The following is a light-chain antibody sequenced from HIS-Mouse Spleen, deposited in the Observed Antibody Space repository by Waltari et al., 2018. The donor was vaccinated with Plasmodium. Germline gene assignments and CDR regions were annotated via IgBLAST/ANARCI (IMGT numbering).Light chain of an antibody. CDR3: YSTDSSGNHRV. CDR2: EDS. CDR1: ALPTNY. J-gene: IGLJ3*02. V-gene: IGLV3-10*01. Sequence: SYELTQPPSVSVSPGQTARITCSCDALPTNYAFWYQQKSGQAPVLVIYEDSKRPSGIPERFSGSSSGTMATLTISGAQVEDEADYYCYSTDSSGNHRVFGGGTKLTVL.